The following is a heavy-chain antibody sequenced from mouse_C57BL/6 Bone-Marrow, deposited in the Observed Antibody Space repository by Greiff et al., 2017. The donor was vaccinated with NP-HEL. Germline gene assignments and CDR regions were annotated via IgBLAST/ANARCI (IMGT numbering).Heavy chain of an antibody. V-gene: IGHV1-81*01. CDR2: IYPRSGNT. CDR3: ARVDGYYPFAY. Sequence: QVHVKQSGAELARPGASVKLSCKASGYTFTSYGISWVKQRTGQGLEWIGEIYPRSGNTYYNEKFKGKATLTADKSSSTAYMELRSLTSEDSAVYFCARVDGYYPFAYWGQGTLVTVSA. J-gene: IGHJ3*01. CDR1: GYTFTSYG. D-gene: IGHD2-3*01.